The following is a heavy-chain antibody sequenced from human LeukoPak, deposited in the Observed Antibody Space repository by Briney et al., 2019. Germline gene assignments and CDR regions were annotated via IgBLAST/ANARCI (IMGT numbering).Heavy chain of an antibody. Sequence: ASVKVSCKASGYTFTGYYMHWVRQAPGQGLEWMGWINPNSGDTNYAQKSQGRVTMTRDTSINTAYMELTRLTSDDTAVYYCARVYSIRSFDYWGQGTLVTVSS. CDR1: GYTFTGYY. CDR2: INPNSGDT. D-gene: IGHD2-15*01. V-gene: IGHV1-2*02. J-gene: IGHJ4*02. CDR3: ARVYSIRSFDY.